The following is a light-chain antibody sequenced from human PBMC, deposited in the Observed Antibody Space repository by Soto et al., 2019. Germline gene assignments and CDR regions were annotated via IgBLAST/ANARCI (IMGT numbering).Light chain of an antibody. V-gene: IGKV1-9*01. Sequence: SQLIQSPSSLSASVGDRVTITCRAGQGISRSLAWYQQKPGKAPNLLISAASTLQTGVPSRFSGSGSGTDFALTISSLQPEDFATYYCQQIDSYPRTFGQGTKVEIK. CDR3: QQIDSYPRT. CDR2: AAS. CDR1: QGISRS. J-gene: IGKJ1*01.